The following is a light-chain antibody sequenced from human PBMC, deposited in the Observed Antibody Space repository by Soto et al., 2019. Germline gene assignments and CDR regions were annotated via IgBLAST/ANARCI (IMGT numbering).Light chain of an antibody. CDR3: QQYNNWWT. V-gene: IGKV3-15*01. CDR1: QSVSSN. CDR2: GAS. J-gene: IGKJ1*01. Sequence: TLSPVTLSLSPGERATLSCRASQSVSSNLAWYQQKPGQAPRLLIYGASTRATGIPARFSGSGSGTEFTLTISSLQSEDFAVYYCQQYNNWWTFGQGTKVDI.